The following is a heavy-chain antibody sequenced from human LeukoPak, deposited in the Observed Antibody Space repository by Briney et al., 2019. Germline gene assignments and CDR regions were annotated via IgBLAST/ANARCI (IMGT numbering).Heavy chain of an antibody. CDR3: ARYYDILTGYYAIDY. V-gene: IGHV4-34*01. CDR2: INHGGST. D-gene: IGHD3-9*01. Sequence: PSETLSLTCTVSSGSISSYYWSWIRQPPGKGLEWIGEINHGGSTNYNPSLKSRVTISVDTSKNQFSLKLRSVTAADTAVYYCARYYDILTGYYAIDYWGQGALVTVST. CDR1: SGSISSYY. J-gene: IGHJ4*02.